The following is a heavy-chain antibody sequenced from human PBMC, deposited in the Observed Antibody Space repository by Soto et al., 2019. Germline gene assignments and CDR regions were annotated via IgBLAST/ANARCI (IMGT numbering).Heavy chain of an antibody. J-gene: IGHJ5*02. V-gene: IGHV4-59*01. CDR3: ARVSPYEDFWSGYYFRFFTQEPNWFDP. Sequence: PSETLSLTCTVSGGSISSYYWSWIRQPPRKGLECIGYIYYSGSTNYNPSLKRRVTISVDTXXNQLSLKLSSVSAADKAVYXWARVSPYEDFWSGYYFRFFTQEPNWFDPLPQRTIVTGSS. CDR1: GGSISSYY. D-gene: IGHD3-3*01. CDR2: IYYSGST.